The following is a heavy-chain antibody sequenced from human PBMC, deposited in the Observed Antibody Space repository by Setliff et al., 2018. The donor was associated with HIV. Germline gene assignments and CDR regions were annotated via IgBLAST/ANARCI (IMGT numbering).Heavy chain of an antibody. V-gene: IGHV4-39*01. CDR3: ARHRSYGDYDPNWFDP. D-gene: IGHD4-17*01. CDR1: GASSIYF. J-gene: IGHJ5*02. Sequence: LSLTCTVSGASSIYFWGWIRQPPGKGLEWIGSVYYSGSTYYNPSLKSRVTISVDTSKNQFSLKLRSVTAADTGIYYCARHRSYGDYDPNWFDPWGRGTLVTVSS. CDR2: VYYSGST.